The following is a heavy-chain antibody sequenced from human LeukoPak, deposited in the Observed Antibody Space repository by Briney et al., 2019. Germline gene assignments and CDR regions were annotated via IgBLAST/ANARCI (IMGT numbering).Heavy chain of an antibody. CDR2: ISWDGGST. Sequence: GGSLRLSCAASGFTFDDYSMHWVRQGPGKGLEWVSVISWDGGSTSYADSVKGRFTISGDNSKNSLYLQMNSLRSEDSALYYCAKDRGGVDYWGQGTLVTVSS. D-gene: IGHD3-16*01. CDR3: AKDRGGVDY. CDR1: GFTFDDYS. V-gene: IGHV3-43*01. J-gene: IGHJ4*02.